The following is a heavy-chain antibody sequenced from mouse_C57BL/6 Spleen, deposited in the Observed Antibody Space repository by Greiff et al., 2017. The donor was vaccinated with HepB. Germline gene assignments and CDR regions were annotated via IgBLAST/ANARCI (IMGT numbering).Heavy chain of an antibody. Sequence: QVQLKQPGAELVMPGASVKLSCKASGYTFTSYWMHWVKQRPGQGLEWIGEIDPSDSYTNYNQKFKGKSTLTVDKSSSTAYMQLSSLTSEDSAVYYCARAGSRERYFDVWGTGTTVTVSS. V-gene: IGHV1-69*01. D-gene: IGHD1-1*01. CDR2: IDPSDSYT. CDR1: GYTFTSYW. J-gene: IGHJ1*03. CDR3: ARAGSRERYFDV.